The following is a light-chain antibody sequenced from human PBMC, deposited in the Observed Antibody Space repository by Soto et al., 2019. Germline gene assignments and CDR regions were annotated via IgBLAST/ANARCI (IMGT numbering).Light chain of an antibody. CDR3: SSYTSSTTDV. CDR1: SSDVGAYKY. Sequence: QSALTHPASVSGSPGKSITISCTGTSSDVGAYKYVSWYQQHPGKSPKLMIYDVSNRPSGVSNRFSGSKSGNTASLTISGLQAEDEADYYCSSYTSSTTDVFGTGTKLTVL. CDR2: DVS. J-gene: IGLJ1*01. V-gene: IGLV2-14*03.